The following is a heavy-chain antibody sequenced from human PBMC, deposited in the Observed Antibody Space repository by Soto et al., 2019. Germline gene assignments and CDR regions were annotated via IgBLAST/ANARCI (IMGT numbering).Heavy chain of an antibody. Sequence: ASVKVSWKSSGYAFTSYYMHWVRQAPGQGLEWMGIINPSGGSTSYAQKFQGRVTMTRDTSTSTVYMELSSLRSEDTAVYYCARVRRSSGYYYGYWGQGTPVTVS. J-gene: IGHJ4*02. CDR2: INPSGGST. CDR3: ARVRRSSGYYYGY. V-gene: IGHV1-46*01. CDR1: GYAFTSYY. D-gene: IGHD3-22*01.